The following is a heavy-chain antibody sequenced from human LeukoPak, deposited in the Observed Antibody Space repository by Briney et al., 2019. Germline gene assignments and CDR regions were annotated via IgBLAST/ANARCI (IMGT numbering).Heavy chain of an antibody. Sequence: SETLSLTCAVYGGSFSGYYWSWIRQPPGKGLEWIGEINHSGSTNYNPSLKSRVTISVDTSKNQFSLKLSSVTAADTAVYYCARDPWGHDAFDIWGQGTMVTVSP. CDR2: INHSGST. D-gene: IGHD1-26*01. CDR3: ARDPWGHDAFDI. V-gene: IGHV4-34*01. J-gene: IGHJ3*02. CDR1: GGSFSGYY.